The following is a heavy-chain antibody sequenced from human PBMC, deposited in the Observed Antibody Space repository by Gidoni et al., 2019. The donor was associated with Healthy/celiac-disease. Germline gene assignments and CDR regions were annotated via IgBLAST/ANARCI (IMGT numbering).Heavy chain of an antibody. D-gene: IGHD1-26*01. CDR3: ARGLGGSYVFDY. V-gene: IGHV1-46*01. J-gene: IGHJ4*02. CDR2: INPSGGST. CDR1: GYTFTSYY. Sequence: QVQLVQSGAEVKKPGASVKVSCMTSGYTFTSYYMHWVRQAPGQGLEWMGIINPSGGSTGYAQKFQGRVTMTRDTSTSTVYMELSSLRSEDTAVYYCARGLGGSYVFDYWGQGTLVTVSS.